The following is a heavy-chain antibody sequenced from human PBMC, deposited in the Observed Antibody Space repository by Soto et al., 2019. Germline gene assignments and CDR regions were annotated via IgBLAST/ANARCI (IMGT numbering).Heavy chain of an antibody. CDR3: AKDRVLSVSYYKCFQH. CDR2: ISDSGAST. D-gene: IGHD3-10*01. V-gene: IGHV3-23*01. J-gene: IGHJ1*01. Sequence: EVQLLESGGGLVQPGGSLRLSCAASGFTFSTYAMSWVRQAPGKGLEWVSTISDSGASTYYADSVKGRFTLSRDNSKNTLYLQMNTLRVEDTAVYYCAKDRVLSVSYYKCFQHWGQGTLVTVSS. CDR1: GFTFSTYA.